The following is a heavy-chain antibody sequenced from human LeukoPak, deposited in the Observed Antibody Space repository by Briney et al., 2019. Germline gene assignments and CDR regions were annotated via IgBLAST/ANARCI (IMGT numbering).Heavy chain of an antibody. CDR1: GGSFSGYY. Sequence: SETLSLTCAVYGGSFSGYYWSWTRQPPGKGLEWIGEINHSGSTNYNLSLKSRVTISVDTSKNQFSLKLSSVTAADTAVYYCARVEDTLRAIVAVTSHAPFDPWGQGTLVTVSS. CDR3: ARVEDTLRAIVAVTSHAPFDP. D-gene: IGHD3-22*01. J-gene: IGHJ5*02. CDR2: INHSGST. V-gene: IGHV4-34*01.